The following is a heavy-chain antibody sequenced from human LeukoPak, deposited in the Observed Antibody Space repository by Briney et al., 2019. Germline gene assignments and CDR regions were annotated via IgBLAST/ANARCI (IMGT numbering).Heavy chain of an antibody. D-gene: IGHD3-10*01. Sequence: SETLSLTCAVSGVSISSGDYSWNWLRQPPGKGLEWIGYIYHSGSTYYSPSLRSLVTISVDRSKNQFSLNLSSVTAADTAVYYCARGFFARGNPWSWFDPWGQGTLVTVSS. CDR3: ARGFFARGNPWSWFDP. CDR1: GVSISSGDYS. J-gene: IGHJ5*02. V-gene: IGHV4-30-2*01. CDR2: IYHSGST.